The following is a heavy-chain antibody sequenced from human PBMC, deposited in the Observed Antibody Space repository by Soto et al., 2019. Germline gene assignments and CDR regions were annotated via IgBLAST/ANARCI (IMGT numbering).Heavy chain of an antibody. Sequence: QVQLVESGGGVVQPGRSLRLSCAASGFTFSSYGMHWVRQAPGKGLEWVAVIWYDGSNKYYADSVKGRFTISRDNSKNTLYLQMNSLRAEDTAVYYCARDRTVTLHGGYYYYMDVWGKGTTVTVSS. J-gene: IGHJ6*03. V-gene: IGHV3-33*01. D-gene: IGHD4-17*01. CDR3: ARDRTVTLHGGYYYYMDV. CDR2: IWYDGSNK. CDR1: GFTFSSYG.